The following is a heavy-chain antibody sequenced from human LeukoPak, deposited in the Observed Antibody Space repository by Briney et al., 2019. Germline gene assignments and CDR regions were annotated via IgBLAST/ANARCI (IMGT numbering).Heavy chain of an antibody. CDR1: GGSISSSSYY. V-gene: IGHV4-39*07. J-gene: IGHJ4*02. CDR2: IYYSGST. Sequence: SETLSLTCTVSGGSISSSSYYWGWIRQPPGKGLEWIGSIYYSGSTYYNPSLKSRVTMSVDTSKNQFSLKLSSVTAADTAVYYCARDVAAAADFDYWGQGTLVTVSS. CDR3: ARDVAAAADFDY. D-gene: IGHD6-13*01.